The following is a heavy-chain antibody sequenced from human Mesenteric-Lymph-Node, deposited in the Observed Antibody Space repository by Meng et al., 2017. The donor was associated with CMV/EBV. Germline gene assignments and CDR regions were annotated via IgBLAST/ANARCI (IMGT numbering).Heavy chain of an antibody. J-gene: IGHJ3*02. CDR1: GFTFSSYE. V-gene: IGHV3-48*03. D-gene: IGHD1-26*01. CDR2: ISSSGRTI. CDR3: ASFAPSISGSYTSDDAFDI. Sequence: GESLKISCAASGFTFSSYEMNWVRQAPGKGLEWVSYISSSGRTIYYADSVKGRFTISRDNAKNSLYLQMNSLRAEDAAVYYCASFAPSISGSYTSDDAFDIWGQGTMVTVSS.